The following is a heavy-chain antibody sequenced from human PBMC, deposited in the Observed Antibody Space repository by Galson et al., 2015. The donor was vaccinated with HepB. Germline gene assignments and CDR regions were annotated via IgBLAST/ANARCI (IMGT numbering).Heavy chain of an antibody. V-gene: IGHV3-48*02. Sequence: SLRLSCAASGFTFSGYTMNWVRQAPGKGLEWVSYISGSSTTILYADSVRGRFTISRDNVKNSLFLQMNSLRDEDTAVYYCARDRTMVRGIFEYYYGMDVWGQGTTVTVSS. D-gene: IGHD3-10*01. CDR3: ARDRTMVRGIFEYYYGMDV. CDR2: ISGSSTTI. CDR1: GFTFSGYT. J-gene: IGHJ6*02.